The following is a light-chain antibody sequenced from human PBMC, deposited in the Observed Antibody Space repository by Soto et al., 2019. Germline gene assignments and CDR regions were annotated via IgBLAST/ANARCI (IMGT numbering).Light chain of an antibody. CDR2: EVT. Sequence: QSVLTQPASVSGSPGQSITISCTGTSGDVGGYRYVSWYQQHPGKVPKLMIYEVTNRPSGVSNRFSGSKSGNTASLTISGLQADDEADYYCCSYTSGYTWVFGGGTKLTVL. J-gene: IGLJ3*02. V-gene: IGLV2-14*01. CDR3: CSYTSGYTWV. CDR1: SGDVGGYRY.